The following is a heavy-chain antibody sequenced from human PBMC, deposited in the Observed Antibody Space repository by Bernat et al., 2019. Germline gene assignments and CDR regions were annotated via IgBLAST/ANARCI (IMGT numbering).Heavy chain of an antibody. V-gene: IGHV3-23*04. CDR2: ISHSGGST. CDR1: GFTFSSYA. J-gene: IGHJ6*03. CDR3: ARDESDGDYASNNYYYMDV. D-gene: IGHD4-17*01. Sequence: EVQLVESGGGLVQPGGSLRLSCAASGFTFSSYAMSWVRQAPGKGLEWVSAISHSGGSTYHADSVQGRFTVSRDNSKNTLYLQMNSLRAEDTAVYYCARDESDGDYASNNYYYMDVWGKGTTVTVSS.